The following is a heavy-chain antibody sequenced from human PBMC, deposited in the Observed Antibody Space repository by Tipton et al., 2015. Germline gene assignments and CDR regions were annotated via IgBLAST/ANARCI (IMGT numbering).Heavy chain of an antibody. V-gene: IGHV4-34*01. Sequence: TLSLTCDVSGGSFSNYHWTWIRQPPGKGLEWIGEVHHDGSVRYTPSLKSRATISVDTSTMQFSLKLTSGTAADTSMYWCTRGRYTTWPTSDYWGQGTLVTVSS. D-gene: IGHD1-26*01. CDR2: VHHDGSV. J-gene: IGHJ4*02. CDR3: TRGRYTTWPTSDY. CDR1: GGSFSNYH.